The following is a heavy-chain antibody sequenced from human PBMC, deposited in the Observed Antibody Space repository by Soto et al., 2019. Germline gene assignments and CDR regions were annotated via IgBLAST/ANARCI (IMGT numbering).Heavy chain of an antibody. CDR1: GYTFTSYG. V-gene: IGHV1-18*04. J-gene: IGHJ5*02. CDR3: ARVEYCSGGSCYAAGTNWFDP. Sequence: GASVKVSCKASGYTFTSYGISWVRQAPGQGLEWMGWISAYNGNTNYAQKLQGRVTMTTDTSTSTAYMELRSLRSDDTAVYYCARVEYCSGGSCYAAGTNWFDPWGQGTLVTVSS. CDR2: ISAYNGNT. D-gene: IGHD2-15*01.